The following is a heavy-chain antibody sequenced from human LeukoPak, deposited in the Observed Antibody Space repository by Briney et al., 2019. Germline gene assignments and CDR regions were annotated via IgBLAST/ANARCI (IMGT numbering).Heavy chain of an antibody. J-gene: IGHJ4*02. Sequence: PGGSLRLSCAASGFTFSGSAMHWVHQASGKGLEWVGRIRSKANSYATAYAASVKGRFTISRDDSKNTAYLQMNSLKTEDTAVYYCTRLRWELLGGHDYWGQGTLVTVSS. V-gene: IGHV3-73*01. CDR2: IRSKANSYAT. CDR1: GFTFSGSA. D-gene: IGHD1-26*01. CDR3: TRLRWELLGGHDY.